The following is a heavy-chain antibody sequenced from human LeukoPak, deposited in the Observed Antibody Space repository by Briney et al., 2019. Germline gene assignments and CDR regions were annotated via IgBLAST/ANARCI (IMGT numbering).Heavy chain of an antibody. CDR2: IYSGGST. J-gene: IGHJ4*02. CDR3: ARVEMGGYSYGTGGFFDY. D-gene: IGHD5-18*01. V-gene: IGHV3-53*01. CDR1: GFTVSNNY. Sequence: PGGSLRLSCAASGFTVSNNYMSWVRQAPGKGLEWVSVIYSGGSTYYADSVRGRFTISRDNSKNTLYLQMNSLRAEDTAVYYCARVEMGGYSYGTGGFFDYWGQGTLVTVSS.